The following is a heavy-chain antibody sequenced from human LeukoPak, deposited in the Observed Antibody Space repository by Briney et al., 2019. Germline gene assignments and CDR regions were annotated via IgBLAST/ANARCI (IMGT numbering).Heavy chain of an antibody. J-gene: IGHJ4*02. CDR2: ISYDVNNK. V-gene: IGHV3-30-3*01. CDR3: AKVFVPMVVAVSDS. Sequence: HPGRSLRLSCAVSGFTFSNYAMHWVRQAPCRGLEWVAAISYDVNNKYYADSLKGRFTISRDNSKNTLYLQMNSLRPEDTAVYYCAKVFVPMVVAVSDSWGQGTLVTVSS. D-gene: IGHD2-15*01. CDR1: GFTFSNYA.